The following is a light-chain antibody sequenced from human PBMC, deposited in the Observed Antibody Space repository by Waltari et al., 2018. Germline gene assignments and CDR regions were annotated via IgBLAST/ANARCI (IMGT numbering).Light chain of an antibody. CDR1: SSDVGGYNY. Sequence: QSALTQPASVSGSPGQSITISCPGTSSDVGGYNYVSWYQQHPGKAHKLMIYDVSKRPSGVSNRFAGSKSGHTASLTISGLQAEDEAEYYCSSYTSSSTYYVFGTGTKVTVL. V-gene: IGLV2-14*01. CDR2: DVS. CDR3: SSYTSSSTYYV. J-gene: IGLJ1*01.